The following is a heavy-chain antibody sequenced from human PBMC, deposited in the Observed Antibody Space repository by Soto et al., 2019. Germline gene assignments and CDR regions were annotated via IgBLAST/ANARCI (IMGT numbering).Heavy chain of an antibody. J-gene: IGHJ6*02. CDR2: ITKSSRTI. D-gene: IGHD5-12*01. CDR1: GFTFSTYS. Sequence: EVQLVESGGGLVQPGVSLRLSCAASGFTFSTYSMNWVRQAPGKGLEWISYITKSSRTIYYADSVKGRFTISRDNAKNSLELQMNSLRAEDTGVYYCTRDHGYGYGMDVWGQGTTVTLSS. CDR3: TRDHGYGYGMDV. V-gene: IGHV3-48*01.